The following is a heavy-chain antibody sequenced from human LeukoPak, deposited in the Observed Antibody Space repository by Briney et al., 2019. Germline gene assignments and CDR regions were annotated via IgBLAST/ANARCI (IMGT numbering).Heavy chain of an antibody. D-gene: IGHD3-22*01. V-gene: IGHV4-59*12. CDR3: ARYPPTYYDSSGYYLDY. Sequence: SETLSLTCSVSGGPISGYYWSWIRQPPGKEREWIGYIYDTGSTNYNPSLKSRVTISIDTSRNQFSLTLSSVTAADTAVYYCARYPPTYYDSSGYYLDYWGQGTLVTVSS. J-gene: IGHJ4*02. CDR1: GGPISGYY. CDR2: IYDTGST.